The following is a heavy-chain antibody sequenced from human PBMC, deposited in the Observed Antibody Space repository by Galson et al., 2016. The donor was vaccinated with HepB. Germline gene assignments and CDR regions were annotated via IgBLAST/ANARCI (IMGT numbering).Heavy chain of an antibody. CDR3: AASLWFGLHPEY. CDR2: IHRSGNT. Sequence: TLSLTCAVSGGSLSGHYWTWIRQPPGRGLEWIGEIHRSGNTNYSPSLRSRVSISEDRSQNQVSLRLNSVTAADTAIYYCAASLWFGLHPEYWGQGALVTVSS. J-gene: IGHJ4*02. CDR1: GGSLSGHY. D-gene: IGHD3-10*01. V-gene: IGHV4-34*01.